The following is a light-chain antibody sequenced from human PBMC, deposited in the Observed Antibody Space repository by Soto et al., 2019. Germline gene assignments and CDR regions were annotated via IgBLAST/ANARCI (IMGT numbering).Light chain of an antibody. CDR3: QTWGSGIRV. Sequence: QLVLTQSPSASASLGASVKLTCTLSSGHRSYAIAWHQQQPQKGPRYLMKLNSDGSHTKGDGIPDRFSGSSSGAERYLTISGLQSEDEADYYCQTWGSGIRVFGGGTQLTVL. J-gene: IGLJ3*02. V-gene: IGLV4-69*01. CDR2: LNSDGSH. CDR1: SGHRSYA.